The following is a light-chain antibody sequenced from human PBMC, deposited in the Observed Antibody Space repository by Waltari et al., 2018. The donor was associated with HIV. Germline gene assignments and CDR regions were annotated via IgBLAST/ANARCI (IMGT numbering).Light chain of an antibody. CDR2: DTT. J-gene: IGLJ3*02. CDR3: FLSYNGARV. CDR1: TGPVTNGHY. V-gene: IGLV7-46*01. Sequence: QAVVTQEPSLTVSPGGTVTLTCESSTGPVTNGHYPYWLQQRPGQAPMTLIFDTTKKHAWPPARFSGSLLGVKAALTLSGAQPDDEAEYSCFLSYNGARVFGGGTRVTVL.